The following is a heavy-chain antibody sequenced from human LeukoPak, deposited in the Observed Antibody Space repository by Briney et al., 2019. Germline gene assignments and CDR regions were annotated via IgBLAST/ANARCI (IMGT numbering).Heavy chain of an antibody. V-gene: IGHV1-69*06. CDR2: IIPIFATA. Sequence: ASVKVSCKASAGTFSSYAISWVRQAPGQGLEWMGGIIPIFATANYAQKFQGRVTITADKSTSTAYMELSSLRSEDTAVYYCARDGYYGSGSPQFDPWGQGTLVTVSS. J-gene: IGHJ5*02. CDR3: ARDGYYGSGSPQFDP. D-gene: IGHD3-10*01. CDR1: AGTFSSYA.